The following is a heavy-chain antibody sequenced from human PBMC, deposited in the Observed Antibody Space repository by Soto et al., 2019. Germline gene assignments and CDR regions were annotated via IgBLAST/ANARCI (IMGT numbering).Heavy chain of an antibody. CDR1: GVSITNYY. CDR2: IYSSGDT. CDR3: ARYAYYFDTLGYYLVDY. V-gene: IGHV4-59*10. D-gene: IGHD3-22*01. J-gene: IGHJ4*02. Sequence: AETLCLTWTGSGVSITNYYWSWVRQPAGKGLDLVGRIYSSGDTYYNPSVINRVTRSIDTSKNQDSLRLMSVTGANAAIYYCARYAYYFDTLGYYLVDYWGQGTMVTVSS.